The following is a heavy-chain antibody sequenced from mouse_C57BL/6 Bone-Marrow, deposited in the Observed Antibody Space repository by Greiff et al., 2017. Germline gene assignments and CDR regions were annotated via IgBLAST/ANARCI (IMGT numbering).Heavy chain of an antibody. J-gene: IGHJ4*01. CDR3: TRRGGKDYAMDY. CDR2: IYPGNSDT. CDR1: GYTFTSYW. D-gene: IGHD2-1*01. V-gene: IGHV1-5*01. Sequence: EVQLQQSGTVLARPGASVKMSCKTSGYTFTSYWMHWVKQRPGQGLEWIGAIYPGNSDTSYNQKFKGKAKLTAVTSASTAYMELRSLTNEDSAVYYCTRRGGKDYAMDYWGQGTSVTVSS.